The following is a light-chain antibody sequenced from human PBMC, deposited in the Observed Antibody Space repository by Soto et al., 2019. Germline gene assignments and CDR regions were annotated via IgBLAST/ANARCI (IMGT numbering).Light chain of an antibody. CDR2: GAS. V-gene: IGKV3-15*01. J-gene: IGKJ1*01. CDR1: ESVSGN. CDR3: QQYNNWPP. Sequence: EIVITQSPATLSVSPGERATLSCRASESVSGNLAWYQQKPGQAPRLLIYGASTRATGIPARFSGSGSGTEFTLTISSLQSEDFAVYYCQQYNNWPPFGQGTKVDIK.